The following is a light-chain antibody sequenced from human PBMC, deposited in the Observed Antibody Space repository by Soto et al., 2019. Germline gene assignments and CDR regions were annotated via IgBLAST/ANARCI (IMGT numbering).Light chain of an antibody. CDR2: GAS. J-gene: IGKJ5*01. CDR3: QQYGTSPIT. Sequence: VLTQSPGTLSLSPGERATLSCRASQTVSSYLTWYQQRPGQAPRLLISGASSRATGIPDRFGGSGSGTDSTLTISRLEPEDFALYYCQQYGTSPITFGQGTRLEIK. V-gene: IGKV3-20*01. CDR1: QTVSSY.